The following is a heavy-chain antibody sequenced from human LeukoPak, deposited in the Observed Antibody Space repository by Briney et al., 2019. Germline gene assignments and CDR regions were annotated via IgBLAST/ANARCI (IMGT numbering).Heavy chain of an antibody. CDR3: AKGERAYCGGDCYYDY. CDR1: GFTFSSYA. Sequence: GGSLRLSCAASGFTFSSYAMSWVRQAPGKGLEWVSASSGSGGSTYYADSVKGRFTISRDNSKNTLYLQMNSLRAEDTAVYYCAKGERAYCGGDCYYDYWGQGTLVTVSS. J-gene: IGHJ4*02. CDR2: SSGSGGST. V-gene: IGHV3-23*01. D-gene: IGHD2-21*02.